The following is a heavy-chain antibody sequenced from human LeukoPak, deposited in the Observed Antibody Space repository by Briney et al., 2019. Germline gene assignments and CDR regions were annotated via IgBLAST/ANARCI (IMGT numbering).Heavy chain of an antibody. V-gene: IGHV1-24*01. Sequence: VASVKVSCKVSGYTLTELSMHWVRQAPGKGLEWMGGFDPEDGETIYAQKFQGRVTMTEDTSTDTAYMELSSLRSEDTAVYYCARVDAGDIVVVPAARALDYWGQGTLVTVSS. CDR3: ARVDAGDIVVVPAARALDY. D-gene: IGHD2-2*01. J-gene: IGHJ4*02. CDR1: GYTLTELS. CDR2: FDPEDGET.